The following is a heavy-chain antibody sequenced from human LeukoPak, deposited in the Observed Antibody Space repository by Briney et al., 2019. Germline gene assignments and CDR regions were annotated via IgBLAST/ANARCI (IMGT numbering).Heavy chain of an antibody. Sequence: GGSLRLSCAASGFTFDDYAMHWVRQAPGKGLEWVSLISWDGGSTYYADSVRGRFTISRDNSKNSLYLQMNSLRAEDTALYYCAKDGFYSGSYNYSYYMDVWGKATTVTVSS. CDR3: AKDGFYSGSYNYSYYMDV. CDR1: GFTFDDYA. V-gene: IGHV3-43D*03. CDR2: ISWDGGST. D-gene: IGHD1-26*01. J-gene: IGHJ6*03.